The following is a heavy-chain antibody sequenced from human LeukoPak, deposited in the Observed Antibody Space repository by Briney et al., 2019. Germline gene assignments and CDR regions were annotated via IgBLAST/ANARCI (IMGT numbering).Heavy chain of an antibody. D-gene: IGHD6-19*01. CDR1: GGSISSGDYY. V-gene: IGHV4-30-4*08. J-gene: IGHJ4*02. CDR2: IYYSGST. Sequence: SETLSLTCTVSGGSISSGDYYWSWIRQPPGKGLECIGYIYYSGSTYYNPSLKSRVTISVDTSKNQFSLKLSSVTAADTAVYYCARVFGWNYFDYWGQGTLVTVSS. CDR3: ARVFGWNYFDY.